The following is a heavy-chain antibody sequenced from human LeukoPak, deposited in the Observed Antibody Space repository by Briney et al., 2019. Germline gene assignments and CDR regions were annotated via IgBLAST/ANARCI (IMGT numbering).Heavy chain of an antibody. CDR2: IGTAGDT. D-gene: IGHD3-10*02. J-gene: IGHJ6*04. CDR1: GFTFSSYD. V-gene: IGHV3-13*03. Sequence: GGSLRLSCAACGFTFSSYDMHWVRQATGKGLEWVSAIGTAGDTYFPGSVKGQFTISRESAKNSLYLQMNSLRAGDTAVYYCAELGITMIGGVWGEGTTVTISS. CDR3: AELGITMIGGV.